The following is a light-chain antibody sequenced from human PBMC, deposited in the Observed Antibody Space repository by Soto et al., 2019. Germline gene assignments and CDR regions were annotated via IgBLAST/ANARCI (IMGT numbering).Light chain of an antibody. V-gene: IGKV1-6*01. CDR3: LQDYDYPYT. Sequence: AIQMTQSPSSLSASVGDRVTITCRASQGIRDDLGWYQQKPGKAPKLLIYAASNLQSGVTSRFSGSGSGTDFTLIISSLQPEDFATYYCLQDYDYPYTFGQGTKLEIK. CDR2: AAS. CDR1: QGIRDD. J-gene: IGKJ2*01.